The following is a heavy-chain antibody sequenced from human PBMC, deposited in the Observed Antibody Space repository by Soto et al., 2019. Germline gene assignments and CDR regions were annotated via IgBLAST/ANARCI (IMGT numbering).Heavy chain of an antibody. CDR1: GFTFSIYG. Sequence: GGSLRLSCAASGFTFSIYGMHWVRQAPGKGLEWVAVISFDGSNKYYADSVKDRFTISRDNSKNTMYLQMNSLRAEDTAVYYCAKDRDFWSGYNPPSVFDPWGQGTQVTVSS. V-gene: IGHV3-30*18. CDR3: AKDRDFWSGYNPPSVFDP. CDR2: ISFDGSNK. J-gene: IGHJ5*02. D-gene: IGHD3-3*01.